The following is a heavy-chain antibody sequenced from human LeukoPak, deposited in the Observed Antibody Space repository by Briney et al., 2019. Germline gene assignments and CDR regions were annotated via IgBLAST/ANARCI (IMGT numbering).Heavy chain of an antibody. D-gene: IGHD1-26*01. CDR3: ARDPYSGSYGAYY. CDR2: IWYDGSNK. Sequence: GGSLRLSCAASGFTFSSYGMHWVRQAPGKGLEWVAVIWYDGSNKYYADSVKGRFTISRDNSENTLYLRMNSLRAEDTAVYYCARDPYSGSYGAYYWGQGTLVTVSS. CDR1: GFTFSSYG. V-gene: IGHV3-33*01. J-gene: IGHJ4*02.